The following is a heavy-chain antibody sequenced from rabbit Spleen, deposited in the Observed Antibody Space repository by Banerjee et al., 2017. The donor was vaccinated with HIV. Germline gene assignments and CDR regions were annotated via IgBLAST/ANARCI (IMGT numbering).Heavy chain of an antibody. D-gene: IGHD1-1*01. CDR3: ARDLVGVIGWNFYL. CDR2: INIVTGKD. Sequence: EQLEESGGGLVKPEGSLTLTCKASGVSFSDKDVMCWVRQAPGKGLEWIACINIVTGKDVYATWAKGRFTISRTSSTTVTLRMTSLTAADTATYFCARDLVGVIGWNFYLWGPGTLVTVS. CDR1: GVSFSDKDV. V-gene: IGHV1S45*01. J-gene: IGHJ4*01.